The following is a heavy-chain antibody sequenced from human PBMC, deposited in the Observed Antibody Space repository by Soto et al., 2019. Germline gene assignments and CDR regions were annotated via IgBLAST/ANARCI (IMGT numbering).Heavy chain of an antibody. CDR1: GGSFRREA. CDR2: ILPFFGTA. Sequence: QVQLVQSGAEVKKPGSSVKVSCKASGGSFRREAINWLRQAPGQAPEWMGNILPFFGTADYAQKFQGRVTVTADMSTATVYMALNSLRVEDTAVYYCARGHDFGGNSDAFDVWGQGTTVIVSS. J-gene: IGHJ3*01. V-gene: IGHV1-69*14. CDR3: ARGHDFGGNSDAFDV. D-gene: IGHD2-15*01.